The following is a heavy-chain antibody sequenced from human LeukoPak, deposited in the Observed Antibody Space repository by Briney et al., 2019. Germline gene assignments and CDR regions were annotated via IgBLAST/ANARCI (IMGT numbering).Heavy chain of an antibody. CDR1: GGTFSSYA. CDR2: IIPIFGTA. J-gene: IGHJ3*02. V-gene: IGHV1-69*01. Sequence: ASVKVSCKASGGTFSSYAISWVRQAPGQGLEWMGGIIPIFGTANYAQKFQGRVTITADESTSTAYMELSSLRSEDTAVCYCARVVPAATDAFDIWGQGTMVTVSS. CDR3: ARVVPAATDAFDI. D-gene: IGHD2-2*01.